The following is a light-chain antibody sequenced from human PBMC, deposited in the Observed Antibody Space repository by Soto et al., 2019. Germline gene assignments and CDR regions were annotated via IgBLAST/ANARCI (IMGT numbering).Light chain of an antibody. CDR3: QHYGGMWA. Sequence: DIQMTQSPSTLSASVGDTVTVTCRASQSVSGWLAWYQQKPGEAPKLLIYDASYLESGVPSRFRGSGSGTQFILTISSLQPDDFATYYCQHYGGMWAFGQGTKVDIK. CDR2: DAS. CDR1: QSVSGW. J-gene: IGKJ1*01. V-gene: IGKV1-5*01.